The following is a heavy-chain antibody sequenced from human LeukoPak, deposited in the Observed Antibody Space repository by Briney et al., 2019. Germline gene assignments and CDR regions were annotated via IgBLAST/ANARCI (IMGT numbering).Heavy chain of an antibody. CDR1: GFTFSSYS. CDR3: ARHWGYDYMDV. CDR2: ISSSGSYI. V-gene: IGHV3-21*01. Sequence: GGSLRLSCAASGFTFSSYSMNWVRQAPGKGLEWVSSISSSGSYIYYADSVKGRFTISRDNAKNSLYLQMNSLRAEDTAVYYCARHWGYDYMDVWGKGTTVTVSS. D-gene: IGHD7-27*01. J-gene: IGHJ6*03.